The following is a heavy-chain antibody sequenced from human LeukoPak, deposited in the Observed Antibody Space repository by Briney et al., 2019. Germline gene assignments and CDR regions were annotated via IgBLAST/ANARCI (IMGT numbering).Heavy chain of an antibody. CDR2: IYYSGST. V-gene: IGHV4-39*01. Sequence: SETLSLTCIVSGGSISSSSYYWGWIRQPPGKGLEWIGSIYYSGSTYYNPSLKSRVTISVDTSKNQFSLKLSSVTAADTAVYYCASPGYSSGWFGVSAFDIWGQGTMVTVSS. J-gene: IGHJ3*02. D-gene: IGHD6-19*01. CDR3: ASPGYSSGWFGVSAFDI. CDR1: GGSISSSSYY.